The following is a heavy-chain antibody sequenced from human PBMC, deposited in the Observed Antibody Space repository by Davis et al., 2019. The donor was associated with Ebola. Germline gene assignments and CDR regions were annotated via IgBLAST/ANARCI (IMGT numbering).Heavy chain of an antibody. CDR1: GFTFSSYA. Sequence: GESLKISCAASGFTFSSYAMSWVRQAPGKGLEWVSAISGSGGSTYYADSVKGRFTISRDNSKNTLYLQMNSLRAEDTAVYYCAKDPSWGIRAAAGRVYWGQGTLVTVSS. CDR3: AKDPSWGIRAAAGRVY. CDR2: ISGSGGST. J-gene: IGHJ4*02. V-gene: IGHV3-23*01. D-gene: IGHD6-13*01.